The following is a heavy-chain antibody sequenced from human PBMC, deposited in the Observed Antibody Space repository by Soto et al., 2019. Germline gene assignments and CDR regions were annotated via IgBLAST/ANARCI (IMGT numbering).Heavy chain of an antibody. CDR1: GYTYSSIW. CDR3: VRDIR. J-gene: IGHJ4*02. CDR2: INSDGSTT. V-gene: IGHV3-74*01. Sequence: EVQLVESGGGLVQPGGSLRLSCGASGYTYSSIWMHWVRQAPGKGLVWVSCINSDGSTTSYADSVKGRFTISRDNAKNTLYLQMNSLTGEDTAVYYCVRDIRCGQGTLVTVSS.